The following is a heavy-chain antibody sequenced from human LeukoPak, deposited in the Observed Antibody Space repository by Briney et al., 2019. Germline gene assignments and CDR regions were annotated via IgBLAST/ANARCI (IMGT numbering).Heavy chain of an antibody. CDR1: GYTFTSYG. Sequence: GASVKVSCKASGYTFTSYGISWVRQAPGQGLEWLGWISAYNGSTNYAQKLQGRVTMTTDTFTSTAYRELRSLRSDDTAVYYCARDLRYYDSSGYLSIDYWGQGTLVTVSS. D-gene: IGHD3-22*01. J-gene: IGHJ4*02. CDR2: ISAYNGST. CDR3: ARDLRYYDSSGYLSIDY. V-gene: IGHV1-18*01.